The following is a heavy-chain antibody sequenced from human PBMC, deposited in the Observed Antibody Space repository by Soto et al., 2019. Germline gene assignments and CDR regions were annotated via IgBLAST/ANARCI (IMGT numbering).Heavy chain of an antibody. CDR2: IKSKTDGGTT. CDR3: TTKKRTGTTVRSDY. CDR1: GFTFSNAW. J-gene: IGHJ4*02. Sequence: GGSLRLSCAASGFTFSNAWMSWVRQAPGKGLEWVDRIKSKTDGGTTDYAAPVKGRFTISRDDSKNTLYLQMNSLKTEDTAVYYCTTKKRTGTTVRSDYWGQGTLVTVSS. D-gene: IGHD1-1*01. V-gene: IGHV3-15*01.